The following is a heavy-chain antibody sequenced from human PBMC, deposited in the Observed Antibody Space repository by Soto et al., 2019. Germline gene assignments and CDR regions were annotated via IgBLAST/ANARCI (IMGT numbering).Heavy chain of an antibody. CDR1: GFTFSSYG. CDR3: AKVGVAYYDMVY. V-gene: IGHV3-30*18. Sequence: QVQLVESGGGVVQPGRSLRLSCAASGFTFSSYGMHWVRQAPGKGLEWVAVISYDGSNKYYADSVKDRFTISRDNSKNTLYLQMNSLRAEDTAVYYCAKVGVAYYDMVYWGQGTLVTVSS. CDR2: ISYDGSNK. J-gene: IGHJ4*02. D-gene: IGHD3-22*01.